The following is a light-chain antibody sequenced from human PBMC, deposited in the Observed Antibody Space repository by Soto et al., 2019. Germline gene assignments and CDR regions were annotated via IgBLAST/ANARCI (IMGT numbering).Light chain of an antibody. CDR1: QGISSY. Sequence: IRMTQSPSSFSASTGDRVTITCRASQGISSYLAWYQQKPGKAPKLLIYAASTLQSGVPSRFSGSGSGTDFTLTISCLQSEDFATYYCQQYYSYPFTFGPGTKVDIK. J-gene: IGKJ3*01. CDR2: AAS. CDR3: QQYYSYPFT. V-gene: IGKV1-8*01.